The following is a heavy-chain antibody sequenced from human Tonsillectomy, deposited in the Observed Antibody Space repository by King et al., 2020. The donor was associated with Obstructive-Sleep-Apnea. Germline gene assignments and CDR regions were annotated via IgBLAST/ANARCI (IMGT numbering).Heavy chain of an antibody. J-gene: IGHJ2*01. V-gene: IGHV4-59*08. Sequence: VQLQESGPGLVKPSETLSLTCTVSGGSISSYYWSWIRQPPGKGLEWIGYLYYSGSTDYNPSLKSRVTISVDTSKNQFSLKLSSVTAADTAVYYCARRKRGDWYFDLWGRGTLVTVSS. CDR3: ARRKRGDWYFDL. D-gene: IGHD3-10*01. CDR1: GGSISSYY. CDR2: LYYSGST.